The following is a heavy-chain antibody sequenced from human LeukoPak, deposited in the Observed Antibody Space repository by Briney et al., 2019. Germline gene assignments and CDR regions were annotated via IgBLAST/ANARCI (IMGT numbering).Heavy chain of an antibody. CDR3: ARERGSSSDAFDI. J-gene: IGHJ3*02. D-gene: IGHD3-10*01. CDR2: IIPIFGTA. Sequence: SVKVSCKASGGTFSSYAVSWVRQAPGQGLEWMGGIIPIFGTANYAQKFQGRVTITTDGSTSTAYMELSRLRSDDTAVYYCARERGSSSDAFDIWGQGTMVTVSS. V-gene: IGHV1-69*05. CDR1: GGTFSSYA.